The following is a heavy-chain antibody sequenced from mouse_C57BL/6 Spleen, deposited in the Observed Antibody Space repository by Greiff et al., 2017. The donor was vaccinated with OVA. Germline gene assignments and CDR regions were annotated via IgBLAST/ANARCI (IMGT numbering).Heavy chain of an antibody. Sequence: EVQLQQSGPELVKPGASVKMSCKASGYTFTDYNMHWVKQSHGKSLEWIGYINPNNGGTSYNQKFKGKATLTVDKSSSTAYMELRSLTSEDSAVYDGAIAESDDGSSYGAMGYWGQGTSVTVSS. D-gene: IGHD1-1*01. CDR2: INPNNGGT. V-gene: IGHV1-22*01. J-gene: IGHJ4*01. CDR3: AIAESDDGSSYGAMGY. CDR1: GYTFTDYN.